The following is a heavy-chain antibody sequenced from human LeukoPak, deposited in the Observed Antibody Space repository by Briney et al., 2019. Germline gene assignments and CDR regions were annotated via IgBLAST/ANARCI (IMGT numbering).Heavy chain of an antibody. J-gene: IGHJ4*02. V-gene: IGHV4-39*01. Sequence: SETLSLTCTVSGGPISSSGYYWGWIRQPPGKGLEWIGSIYYNGNTYYNPSLKSRVTISVDTSKSQFSLKLTSVTAADTAVYFCARQPLPAVIRHFDYWGQGTLVTVSS. CDR1: GGPISSSGYY. CDR2: IYYNGNT. CDR3: ARQPLPAVIRHFDY. D-gene: IGHD2-2*02.